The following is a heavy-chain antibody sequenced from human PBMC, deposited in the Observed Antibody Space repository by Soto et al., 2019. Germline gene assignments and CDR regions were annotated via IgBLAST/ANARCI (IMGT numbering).Heavy chain of an antibody. V-gene: IGHV3-23*01. CDR1: GFTFSSYV. Sequence: PGGSLRLSCAASGFTFSSYVMSWVRQAPGKGLEWVSAITASSGDTYYADSVKGRFTVSRDNTEDTLYLQMNSLRAEDTAVYYCAKGSANSRPYFFDYWGQGTLVTVSS. J-gene: IGHJ4*02. D-gene: IGHD3-22*01. CDR3: AKGSANSRPYFFDY. CDR2: ITASSGDT.